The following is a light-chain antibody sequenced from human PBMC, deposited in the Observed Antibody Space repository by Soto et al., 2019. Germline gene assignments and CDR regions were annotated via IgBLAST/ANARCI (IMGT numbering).Light chain of an antibody. Sequence: QSALTQPASVSGSPGQSITISCTGTSSYVGGFSLVSWYQQHPGKAPKVMISDGRRRPSGVPDRFSGSTSGNTASLTISGLQADDEADYYCCLYKGTNTYVFGTGTKLTVL. CDR3: CLYKGTNTYV. CDR2: DGR. J-gene: IGLJ1*01. V-gene: IGLV2-23*01. CDR1: SSYVGGFSL.